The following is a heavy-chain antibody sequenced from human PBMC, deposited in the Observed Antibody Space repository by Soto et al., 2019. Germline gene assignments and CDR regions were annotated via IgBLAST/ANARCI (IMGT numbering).Heavy chain of an antibody. J-gene: IGHJ4*02. V-gene: IGHV4-59*01. Sequence: PSETLSLTCPVSGASSSSYYWSWIRQAPGKGLEWIGYIYYSGSTNYNPSPKSRVTISVDTSKNQFSLKLSSVTAADTAVYYCARVGNIDYDFWSGYYRGYYFDYWGQGTLVTVSS. CDR3: ARVGNIDYDFWSGYYRGYYFDY. CDR2: IYYSGST. D-gene: IGHD3-3*01. CDR1: GASSSSYY.